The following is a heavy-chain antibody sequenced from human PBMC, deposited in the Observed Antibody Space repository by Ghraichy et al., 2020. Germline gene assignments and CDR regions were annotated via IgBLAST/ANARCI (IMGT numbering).Heavy chain of an antibody. D-gene: IGHD6-19*01. V-gene: IGHV1-18*01. CDR3: ARPIAVSGHFFDF. CDR1: GFMFSSYG. CDR2: ISANNGHT. J-gene: IGHJ4*02. Sequence: ASVNVSCTAFGFMFSSYGLSWVRQAPGQGLEWMGWISANNGHTNYAEKFQHRVTMTTDMSTSTAYMELRSLRSDDTAVYYCARPIAVSGHFFDFWGQGTLVAVSS.